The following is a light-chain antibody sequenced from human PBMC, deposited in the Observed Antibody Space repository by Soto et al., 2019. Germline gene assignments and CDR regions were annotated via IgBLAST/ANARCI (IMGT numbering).Light chain of an antibody. CDR2: DDN. V-gene: IGLV1-51*01. Sequence: QSALKKTPSVSAAPGQEGTISCSGRISNIGGNSVSWHQQLPGTAPKLLIYDDNKRPSWIPDRFSGSKSGTSATLGITGFQTGDEADYYCGSWDSSLSAYVFGTGTKITV. CDR3: GSWDSSLSAYV. CDR1: ISNIGGNS. J-gene: IGLJ1*01.